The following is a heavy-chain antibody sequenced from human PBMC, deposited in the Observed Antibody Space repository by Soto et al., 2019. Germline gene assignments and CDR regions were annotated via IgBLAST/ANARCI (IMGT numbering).Heavy chain of an antibody. Sequence: SGPTLVNPTQTLTLTCTFSGFSLSTSGLGVGWIRQPPGKALEWLALIYWDDDKRYSPSLKSRLTITKDTSKNQVVLTMTNMDPVDTATYYCAHSLIGYYYDSSGSNWFDPWGQGTLVTVYS. CDR2: IYWDDDK. D-gene: IGHD3-22*01. V-gene: IGHV2-5*02. CDR3: AHSLIGYYYDSSGSNWFDP. J-gene: IGHJ5*02. CDR1: GFSLSTSGLG.